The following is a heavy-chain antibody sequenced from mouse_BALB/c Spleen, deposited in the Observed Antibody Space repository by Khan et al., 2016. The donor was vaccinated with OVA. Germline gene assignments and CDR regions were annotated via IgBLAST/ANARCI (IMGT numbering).Heavy chain of an antibody. J-gene: IGHJ3*01. D-gene: IGHD2-3*01. CDR3: ARDGYSPWFAY. Sequence: EVQLQQSGAELVRPGALVKLSCKASGFNIKDYYIHWVKQRPEQGLEWIGWIDPENGNTIYDPKFLGKASITADTSSNTAYLQLSSLTYEDTAVYYCARDGYSPWFAYWGQGTLVTVSA. V-gene: IGHV14-1*02. CDR1: GFNIKDYY. CDR2: IDPENGNT.